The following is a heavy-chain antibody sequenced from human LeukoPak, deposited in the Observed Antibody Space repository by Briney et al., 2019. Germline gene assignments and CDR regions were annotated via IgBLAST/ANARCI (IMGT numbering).Heavy chain of an antibody. D-gene: IGHD3-10*01. CDR2: IYYSGST. CDR3: ARRDIIYGLNGF. Sequence: SETLSLTCTVSGGSISSSSYYWGWIRQPPGKGLEWIGSIYYSGSTYYNPSLKSRVTISVDTSKNQFSLKLSSVTAADTAVYYCARRDIIYGLNGFWGQGTLVTVSS. J-gene: IGHJ4*02. CDR1: GGSISSSSYY. V-gene: IGHV4-39*01.